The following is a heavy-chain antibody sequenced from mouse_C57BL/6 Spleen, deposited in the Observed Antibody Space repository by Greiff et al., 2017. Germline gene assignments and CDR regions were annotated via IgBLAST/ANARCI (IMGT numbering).Heavy chain of an antibody. V-gene: IGHV1-47*01. CDR1: GYTFTTYP. D-gene: IGHD2-5*01. Sequence: VKLMESGAELVKPGASVKMSCKASGYTFTTYPIEWMKQNHGKSLEWIGNFHTYNDDTKYNEKFKGKATLTVGKSSITVSLELSRLTSDDSAVYYCARGEAYYSNTYAMDYWGQGTSVTVSS. CDR3: ARGEAYYSNTYAMDY. CDR2: FHTYNDDT. J-gene: IGHJ4*01.